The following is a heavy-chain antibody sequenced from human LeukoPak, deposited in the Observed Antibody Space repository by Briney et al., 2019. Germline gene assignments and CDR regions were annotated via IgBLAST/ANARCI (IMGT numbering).Heavy chain of an antibody. J-gene: IGHJ6*02. CDR3: ARGMIQLWPHRNYYYGMDV. V-gene: IGHV4-4*02. CDR2: IYHSGST. Sequence: PSGTLSLTCAVSGGSICSSNWWSWVRQPPGKGLEWIGEIYHSGSTNYNPSLKSRVTISVDTSKNQFSLKLSSVTAADTAVYYCARGMIQLWPHRNYYYGMDVWGQGTTVTVSS. CDR1: GGSICSSNW. D-gene: IGHD5-18*01.